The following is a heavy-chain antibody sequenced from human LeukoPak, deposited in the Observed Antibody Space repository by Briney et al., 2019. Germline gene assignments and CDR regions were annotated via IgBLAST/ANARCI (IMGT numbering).Heavy chain of an antibody. Sequence: GGSLRLSCAASGFTFSSYSMNWVRQAPGKGLEWVSYISSSSSTIYYADSVKGRFTISRDNAKNSLYLQMNSLRAEDMAVYYCARDSGYYYPYYYYYGMDVWGQGTTVTVSS. D-gene: IGHD3-22*01. CDR2: ISSSSSTI. V-gene: IGHV3-48*01. CDR3: ARDSGYYYPYYYYYGMDV. J-gene: IGHJ6*02. CDR1: GFTFSSYS.